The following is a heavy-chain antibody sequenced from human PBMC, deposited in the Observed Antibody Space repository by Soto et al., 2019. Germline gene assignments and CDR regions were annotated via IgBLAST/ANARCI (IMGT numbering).Heavy chain of an antibody. D-gene: IGHD2-21*02. Sequence: SGPTLVNPTETLTLTCTVSGFSLSNARMGVSWIRQPPGKALEWLAHIFSNDEKSYSTSLKSRLTISKDTSKSQVVLTMTNMDPVDTATYYCATVSYCGGDCYWVFDYWGQGTLVTVSS. CDR1: GFSLSNARMG. CDR2: IFSNDEK. J-gene: IGHJ4*02. CDR3: ATVSYCGGDCYWVFDY. V-gene: IGHV2-26*01.